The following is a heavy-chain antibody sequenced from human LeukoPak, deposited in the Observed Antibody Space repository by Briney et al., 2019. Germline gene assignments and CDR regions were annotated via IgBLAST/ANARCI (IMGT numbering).Heavy chain of an antibody. D-gene: IGHD5-18*01. J-gene: IGHJ6*03. CDR1: GYTFTSYD. CDR2: MNPNSGNT. CDR3: ARVRIQLWLLQYDYYYYMDV. V-gene: IGHV1-8*01. Sequence: ASVKVSCKASGYTFTSYDINWVRQATGQALEWMGWMNPNSGNTGYAQKFQGRVTMTRNTSISTAYMELSSLRSEDTAVYYCARVRIQLWLLQYDYYYYMDVWGKGTTVTISS.